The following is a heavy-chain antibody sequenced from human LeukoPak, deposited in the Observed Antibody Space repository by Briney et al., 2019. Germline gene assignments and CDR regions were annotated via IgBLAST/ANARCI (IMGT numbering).Heavy chain of an antibody. CDR2: IYHSGST. CDR1: GGSISSGGYS. V-gene: IGHV4-30-2*01. CDR3: AREELTGEGWFDP. J-gene: IGHJ5*02. D-gene: IGHD7-27*01. Sequence: PSETLSLTCAVSGGSISSGGYSWSWIRQPPGKGLEWIGYIYHSGSTYYNPSLKSRVTISVDRSKNQFSLKLSSVTAADTAVYYCAREELTGEGWFDPWGQGTLVTVSS.